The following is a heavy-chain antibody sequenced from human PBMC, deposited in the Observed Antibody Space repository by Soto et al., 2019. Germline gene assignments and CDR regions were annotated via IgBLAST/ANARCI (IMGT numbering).Heavy chain of an antibody. CDR3: ARHEGYYGSPAAGLFDY. J-gene: IGHJ4*02. Sequence: GESLKISCQGSGYNFTSYWIGWVRQIPGKGLEWMGIIYPGDSDTRYSPSFQGQVTISADKSISTAYLQWSSLKASDTAMYYCARHEGYYGSPAAGLFDYWGQGTLVTVSS. V-gene: IGHV5-51*01. CDR1: GYNFTSYW. D-gene: IGHD3-10*01. CDR2: IYPGDSDT.